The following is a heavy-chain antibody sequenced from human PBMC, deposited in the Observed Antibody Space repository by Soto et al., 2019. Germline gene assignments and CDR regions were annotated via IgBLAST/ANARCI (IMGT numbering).Heavy chain of an antibody. V-gene: IGHV1-18*04. CDR2: ISPSNGDT. Sequence: ASVKVSCKASGYTFTTYGFNWVRQAPGQGLEWMGWISPSNGDTHYAQNFRGRVTLTTDTSTSTAYMELRSLTSDDTAVYYCARTPRAQMIVLEAATRFDYWGQGTQVTVSS. D-gene: IGHD2-15*01. J-gene: IGHJ4*02. CDR3: ARTPRAQMIVLEAATRFDY. CDR1: GYTFTTYG.